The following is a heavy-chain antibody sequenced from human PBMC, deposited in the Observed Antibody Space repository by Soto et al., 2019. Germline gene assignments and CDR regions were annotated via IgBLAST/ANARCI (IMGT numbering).Heavy chain of an antibody. D-gene: IGHD3-22*01. CDR3: AKAKTDSSGYYFLD. CDR1: GFTFSSYS. Sequence: PGGSLRLSCAASGFTFSSYSMNWVRQAPGKGLEWVSSISSSSSYIYYADSVKGRFTISRDNSKNPLYLQMNSLRAEDTAVYYCAKAKTDSSGYYFLDWGQGTLVTVSS. V-gene: IGHV3-21*04. CDR2: ISSSSSYI. J-gene: IGHJ4*02.